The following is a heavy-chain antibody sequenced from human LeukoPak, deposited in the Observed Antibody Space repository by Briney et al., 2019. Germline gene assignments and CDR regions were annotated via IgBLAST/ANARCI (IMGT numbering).Heavy chain of an antibody. CDR3: ARGGYEYSYFHLDY. CDR1: GFTFSTYC. J-gene: IGHJ4*02. Sequence: PGGSLRLSCAASGFTFSTYCMNWVRQSPGKGLEWVSSISSSGSYIYYADSVKGRFTISRDNAKNSLYLQMNSLRAEDTAVYYCARGGYEYSYFHLDYWGQGTLLTVSS. V-gene: IGHV3-21*01. CDR2: ISSSGSYI. D-gene: IGHD5-18*01.